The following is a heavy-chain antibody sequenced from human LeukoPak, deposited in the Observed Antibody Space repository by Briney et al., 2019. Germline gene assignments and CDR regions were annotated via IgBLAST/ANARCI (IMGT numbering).Heavy chain of an antibody. CDR1: GGSFSGYY. CDR2: INHSGST. CDR3: ARGGPGYSSRGCDY. V-gene: IGHV4-34*01. D-gene: IGHD6-13*01. Sequence: PSETPSLTCAVYGGSFSGYYWSWIRQPPGKGLEWIGEINHSGSTNYNPSLKSRVTISVDTSKNQFSLKLSSVTAADTAVYYCARGGPGYSSRGCDYWGQGTLVTVSS. J-gene: IGHJ4*02.